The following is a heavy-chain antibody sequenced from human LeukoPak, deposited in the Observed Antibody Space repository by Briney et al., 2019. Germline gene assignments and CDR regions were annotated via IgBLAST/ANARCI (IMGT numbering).Heavy chain of an antibody. CDR3: AKTTDSGYGHDY. D-gene: IGHD5-12*01. CDR1: GYTFTAYS. CDR2: INPNSGVT. J-gene: IGHJ4*02. Sequence: ASVEVSCKASGYTFTAYSVHWVRQAPGQGLEWMGRINPNSGVTNYAQKFQGRVTMTRDTSISTAYMDLSRLTSDDTAVYYCAKTTDSGYGHDYWGQGTLVTVSS. V-gene: IGHV1-2*06.